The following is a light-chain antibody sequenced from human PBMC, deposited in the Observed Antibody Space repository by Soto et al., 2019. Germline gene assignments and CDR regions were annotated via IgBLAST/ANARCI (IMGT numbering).Light chain of an antibody. Sequence: QSALTQPPSVSAAPGQNVTISCSGSSSNIGGNSVSWYQQLPGTAPKLLIYDDNKRPSGIPDRFSGSKSGTSATLGITGFQTGDEADYYCGSWDSSLSAYAFGTGTKVTVL. CDR2: DDN. CDR3: GSWDSSLSAYA. CDR1: SSNIGGNS. J-gene: IGLJ1*01. V-gene: IGLV1-51*01.